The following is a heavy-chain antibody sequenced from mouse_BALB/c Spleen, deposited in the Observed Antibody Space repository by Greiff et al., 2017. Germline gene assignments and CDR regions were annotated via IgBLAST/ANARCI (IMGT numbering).Heavy chain of an antibody. CDR3: ARIYYYGSSYAMDY. V-gene: IGHV14-1*02. J-gene: IGHJ4*01. CDR2: IDPENGNT. Sequence: EVQVVESGAELVRPGALVKLSCKASGFNIKDYYMHWVKQRPEQGLEWIGWIDPENGNTIYDPKFQGKASITADTSSNTAYLQLSSLTSEDTAVYYCARIYYYGSSYAMDYWGQGTSVTVSS. CDR1: GFNIKDYY. D-gene: IGHD1-1*01.